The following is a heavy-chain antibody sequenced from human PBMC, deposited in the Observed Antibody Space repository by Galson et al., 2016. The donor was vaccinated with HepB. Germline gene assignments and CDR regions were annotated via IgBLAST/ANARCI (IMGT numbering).Heavy chain of an antibody. D-gene: IGHD6-13*01. J-gene: IGHJ4*02. CDR2: IHSSGTS. V-gene: IGHV4-39*01. CDR3: VRLGPAAAVANRRGSVY. CDR1: GDSIRNVGRH. Sequence: ETLSLTCTVSGDSIRNVGRHWGWFRQSPGKGLEYIGSIHSSGTSYYNPSLASRLTVSADMSRNQFFLSLTPVTAADTAIYYWVRLGPAAAVANRRGSVYWSQGTRVTVSS.